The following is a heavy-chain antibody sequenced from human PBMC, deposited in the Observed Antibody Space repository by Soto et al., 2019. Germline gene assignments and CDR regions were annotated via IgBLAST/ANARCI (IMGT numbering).Heavy chain of an antibody. CDR3: ATDGSYAQHV. J-gene: IGHJ6*02. CDR2: INSDGTTT. CDR1: GFTFSNTW. V-gene: IGHV3-74*01. D-gene: IGHD2-2*01. Sequence: QPVGSLRLSCAASGFTFSNTWMHWVRQAPGKGLVWVSHINSDGTTTTYADSVKGRFTISRDNAKNTVHLQMNSLRAEDTAVYYCATDGSYAQHVWGQGTTVTVSS.